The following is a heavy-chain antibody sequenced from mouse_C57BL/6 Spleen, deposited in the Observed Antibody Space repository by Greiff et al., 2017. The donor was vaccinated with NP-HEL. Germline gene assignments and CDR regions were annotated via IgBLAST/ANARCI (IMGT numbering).Heavy chain of an antibody. V-gene: IGHV1-82*01. CDR1: GYAFSSSW. CDR2: IYPGDGDT. D-gene: IGHD2-12*01. J-gene: IGHJ4*01. CDR3: AMYSLYAMDY. Sequence: QVQLQQSGPELVKPGASVKISCKASGYAFSSSWMNWVKQRPGKGLEWIGRIYPGDGDTNDNGKFKGKATLPADKSSSTAYLQLSSLTSEDSAVYFCAMYSLYAMDYWGQGTSVTVSS.